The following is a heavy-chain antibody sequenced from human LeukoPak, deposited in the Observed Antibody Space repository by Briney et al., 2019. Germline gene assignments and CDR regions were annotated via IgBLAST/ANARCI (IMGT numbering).Heavy chain of an antibody. CDR2: INPNSGGT. D-gene: IGHD3-22*01. V-gene: IGHV1-2*02. CDR1: GYTFTGYY. J-gene: IGHJ4*02. Sequence: ASVKVSCKASGYTFTGYYMHWVRQAPGQGLEWMGWINPNSGGTNYAQKFQGRVTMTRDTSISTAYMELSRLRSDDTAVYYCARLLERDYDRNDYWGQGTLVTVSS. CDR3: ARLLERDYDRNDY.